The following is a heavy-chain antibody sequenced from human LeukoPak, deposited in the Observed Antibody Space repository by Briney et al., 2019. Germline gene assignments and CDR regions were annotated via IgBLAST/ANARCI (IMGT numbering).Heavy chain of an antibody. CDR3: ATYDNWVAGDV. J-gene: IGHJ6*02. D-gene: IGHD1-1*01. Sequence: PGGSLRLSCAASGFTFNSYAMTWVRQAPGKGPEWVANINKEGNEEHFVDSVKGRFTVSRDNAKNSLFLQMNSLRVEDTAVYYCATYDNWVAGDVWGQGTTVSVSS. CDR2: INKEGNEE. CDR1: GFTFNSYA. V-gene: IGHV3-7*01.